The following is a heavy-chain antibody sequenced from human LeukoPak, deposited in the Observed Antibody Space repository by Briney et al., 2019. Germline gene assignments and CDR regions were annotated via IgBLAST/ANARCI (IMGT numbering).Heavy chain of an antibody. V-gene: IGHV3-53*01. CDR1: GFTVSTNY. Sequence: GGSLRLSCAASGFTVSTNYMSWVRLAPGKGLEWVSLIYSGGSTYYADSVKGRFTISRDKSKNTLYLQMNTLRAEDTAVYYCANDYRSGSFHDFWGQGTLVTVSS. J-gene: IGHJ4*02. CDR2: IYSGGST. CDR3: ANDYRSGSFHDF. D-gene: IGHD3-10*01.